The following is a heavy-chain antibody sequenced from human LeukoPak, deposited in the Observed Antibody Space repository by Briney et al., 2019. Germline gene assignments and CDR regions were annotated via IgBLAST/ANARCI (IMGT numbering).Heavy chain of an antibody. CDR2: ITRDGSGT. CDR3: AKDWAMIREDYYMDV. J-gene: IGHJ6*03. Sequence: GGSLRLSCAASGFTFDRYTMYWVRQPPGKGLEWVAHITRDGSGTYYADSVKGRFTISRDNSKKSLYLQMNSLRIEDTALYYCAKDWAMIREDYYMDVWGKGTTVTVSS. CDR1: GFTFDRYT. D-gene: IGHD3-10*01. V-gene: IGHV3-43*01.